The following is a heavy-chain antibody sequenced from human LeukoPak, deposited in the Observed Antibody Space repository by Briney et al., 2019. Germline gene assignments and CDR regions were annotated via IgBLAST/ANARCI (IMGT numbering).Heavy chain of an antibody. V-gene: IGHV3-23*01. CDR3: AKDLRYCSSTSCYAGGYYFDY. Sequence: PGGSLRLSCAASGFTFSSYGMSWVRQAPGKGLEWVSAISGSGGSTYYVDSVKGRFTISRDNSKNTLYLQMNSLRAEDTAVYYCAKDLRYCSSTSCYAGGYYFDYWGQGTLVTVSS. CDR1: GFTFSSYG. D-gene: IGHD2-2*01. CDR2: ISGSGGST. J-gene: IGHJ4*02.